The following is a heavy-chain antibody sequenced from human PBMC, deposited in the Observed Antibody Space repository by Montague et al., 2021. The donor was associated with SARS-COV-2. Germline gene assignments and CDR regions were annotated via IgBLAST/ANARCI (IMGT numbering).Heavy chain of an antibody. J-gene: IGHJ6*02. CDR2: IYYSGST. CDR3: ARAFTDWLRYYGMDV. Sequence: SETLSLTCTVSGGSISCSSYYWGWIRQPPGKGLEWIGSIYYSGSTYYNPSLKSRVTISVDTSKNQFSLKLSSVTAADTAVYYCARAFTDWLRYYGMDVWGQGTRSPSP. V-gene: IGHV4-39*01. CDR1: GGSISCSSYY. D-gene: IGHD3-9*01.